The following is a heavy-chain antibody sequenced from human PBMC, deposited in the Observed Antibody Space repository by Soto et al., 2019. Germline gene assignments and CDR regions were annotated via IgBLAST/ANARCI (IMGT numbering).Heavy chain of an antibody. CDR3: ARCMAVAGHYFAS. D-gene: IGHD6-19*01. Sequence: QVQLQQWGAGLLKPSETLSLTCAVYGGSFSGYFWSWIRQPPGKGLEWIGEINHSGTTNSNPSLTSRITMSVDTTKNQFSLKLNFVTAADTAVYYCARCMAVAGHYFASWGHGTLVTVSS. J-gene: IGHJ4*01. CDR1: GGSFSGYF. V-gene: IGHV4-34*01. CDR2: INHSGTT.